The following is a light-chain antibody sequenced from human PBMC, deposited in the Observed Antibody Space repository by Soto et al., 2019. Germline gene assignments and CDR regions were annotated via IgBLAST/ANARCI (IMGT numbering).Light chain of an antibody. CDR3: QQYITMGT. CDR2: AAS. J-gene: IGKJ1*01. CDR1: QSISTW. V-gene: IGKV1-5*03. Sequence: DIQMTQTPSSLSASVGDRVAITCRASQSISTWLAWYQQKPGKAPKLLIYAASTLERGVPSRFSGSGSGTEFTLTISSLQPDDFATYYCQQYITMGTFCQGGIVDIK.